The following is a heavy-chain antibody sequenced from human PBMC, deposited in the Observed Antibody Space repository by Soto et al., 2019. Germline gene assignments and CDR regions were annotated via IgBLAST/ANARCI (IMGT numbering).Heavy chain of an antibody. Sequence: QLQLQESGSGLVKPSQTLSLTCAVSGGSISSGGYSWSWIRQPPGKGLEWIGYIYHSGSTYYNPCLKSRVTISVDRSKNQFSLKLSSVTAADTAVYYCARGGVDYYDSSGYYFSPYYFDYWGQGTLVTVSS. D-gene: IGHD3-22*01. CDR2: IYHSGST. CDR1: GGSISSGGYS. J-gene: IGHJ4*02. V-gene: IGHV4-30-2*01. CDR3: ARGGVDYYDSSGYYFSPYYFDY.